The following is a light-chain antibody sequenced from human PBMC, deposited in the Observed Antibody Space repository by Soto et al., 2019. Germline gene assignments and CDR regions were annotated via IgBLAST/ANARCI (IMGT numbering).Light chain of an antibody. V-gene: IGKV3-20*01. CDR3: QHYGGSPIT. Sequence: EIVLTQSPATLSSFPGDRVTLSCRASQYINTRLAWYQHRPGQAPRLLIYQTSIRAAGIPARFSASGTGTDFTLTISRLEPEDFAVFYCQHYGGSPITFGQGTRLEIK. CDR2: QTS. J-gene: IGKJ5*01. CDR1: QYINTR.